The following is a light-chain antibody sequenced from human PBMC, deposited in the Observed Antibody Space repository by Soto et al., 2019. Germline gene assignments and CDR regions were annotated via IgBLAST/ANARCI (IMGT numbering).Light chain of an antibody. CDR3: QQSYSTPLT. CDR1: QSVLYSSNNKNY. V-gene: IGKV4-1*01. J-gene: IGKJ4*01. Sequence: DIVMTQSPDSLAVSLGERATINCKSSQSVLYSSNNKNYLAWYQQKPGQPPKLLIYWASTRESGVPDRFSGSGSGTDFTLTLSSLQAADVAVYYCQQSYSTPLTFGGGTKVEIK. CDR2: WAS.